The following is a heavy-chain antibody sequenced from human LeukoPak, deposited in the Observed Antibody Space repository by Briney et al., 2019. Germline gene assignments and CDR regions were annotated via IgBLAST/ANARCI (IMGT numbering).Heavy chain of an antibody. CDR1: GFTFSTYG. J-gene: IGHJ4*02. CDR2: IRSDGSNK. V-gene: IGHV3-30*02. CDR3: AKEAGY. D-gene: IGHD3-10*01. Sequence: GGSLRLSCAASGFTFSTYGMHWVRQAPGKGLEWVTHIRSDGSNKYYADSVKGRFTVSRDYSENTLYLQMNSLRAEDTAVYYCAKEAGYWGQGTLVTVSS.